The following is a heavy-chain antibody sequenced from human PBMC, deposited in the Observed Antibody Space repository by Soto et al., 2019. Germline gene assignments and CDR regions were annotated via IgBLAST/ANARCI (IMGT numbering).Heavy chain of an antibody. V-gene: IGHV1-46*03. Sequence: QVQLVQSGAEVKKPGASVKVSCKASGYTFTSYYMHWVRQAPGQGLEWMGIINPSGGSTSYEQKFQGRVTMTRDRPTSTVYMELSSLRSEDTAVYYCARGPTIFGVVIIAPFDYWGQGTLVTVSS. D-gene: IGHD3-3*01. CDR2: INPSGGST. CDR3: ARGPTIFGVVIIAPFDY. J-gene: IGHJ4*02. CDR1: GYTFTSYY.